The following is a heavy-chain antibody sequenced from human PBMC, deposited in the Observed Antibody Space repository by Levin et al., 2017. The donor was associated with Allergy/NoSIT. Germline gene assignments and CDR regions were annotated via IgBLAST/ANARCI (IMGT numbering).Heavy chain of an antibody. CDR3: AKVPATVTTFYYYDYYMDV. V-gene: IGHV3-23*01. J-gene: IGHJ6*03. CDR2: ISGSGGST. D-gene: IGHD4-17*01. Sequence: GGSLRLSCAASGFTFSSYAMSWVRQAPGKGLEWVSAISGSGGSTYYADSVKGRFTISRDNSKNTLYLQMNSLRAEDTAVYYCAKVPATVTTFYYYDYYMDVWGKGTTVTVSS. CDR1: GFTFSSYA.